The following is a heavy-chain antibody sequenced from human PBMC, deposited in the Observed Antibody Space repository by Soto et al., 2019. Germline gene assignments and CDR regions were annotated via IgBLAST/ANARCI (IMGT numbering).Heavy chain of an antibody. V-gene: IGHV3-23*01. CDR3: AKDGYSSGWYYYYGMDV. CDR2: ISGSGGST. CDR1: GFTFSSYA. J-gene: IGHJ6*02. Sequence: EVQLLESGGGLVQPGGSLRLSCAASGFTFSSYAMRWVRQAPGKGLEWVSAISGSGGSTYYADSVKGRFTISRDNSKNTLYLQMNSLRAEVTAVYYCAKDGYSSGWYYYYGMDVWGQGTTVTVSS. D-gene: IGHD6-19*01.